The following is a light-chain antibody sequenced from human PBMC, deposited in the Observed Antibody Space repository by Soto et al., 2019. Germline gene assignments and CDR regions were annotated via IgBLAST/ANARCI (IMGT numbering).Light chain of an antibody. V-gene: IGKV1-39*01. CDR2: AAS. CDR3: QQSYSTPIT. J-gene: IGKJ5*01. CDR1: QSISSY. Sequence: DIHMTQSPSSLYASVGDRVTITFRASQSISSYVNWYQQKPGKAPTLLIYAASSLQSGVPSRFSGSGSGTDFTLTIRSLQPEDCATYYCQQSYSTPITFGQGIRLEMK.